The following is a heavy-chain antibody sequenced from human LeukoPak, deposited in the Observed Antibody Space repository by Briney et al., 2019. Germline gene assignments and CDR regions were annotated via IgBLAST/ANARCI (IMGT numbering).Heavy chain of an antibody. J-gene: IGHJ2*01. CDR3: VQSSGSSRDWFLDL. V-gene: IGHV3-33*01. Sequence: TGGSLRLSCAASGFTFSSYGMHWVRQAPGKGLEWVAVIWYDGSDKYYADSVKGRFTISRDNSKNTLYLQMNSLRAEDTAVYYCVQSSGSSRDWFLDLWGRGTLVTVSS. CDR2: IWYDGSDK. CDR1: GFTFSSYG. D-gene: IGHD1-26*01.